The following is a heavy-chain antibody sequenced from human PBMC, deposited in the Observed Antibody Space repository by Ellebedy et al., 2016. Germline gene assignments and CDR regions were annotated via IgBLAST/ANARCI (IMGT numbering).Heavy chain of an antibody. Sequence: SETLSLTCNVSGGSVSSDYWNWIRRPPGKGLEWIGYVFHTGTTNYSPSLKSRVTISVDTSKSQFSLGLTSVTAADTAVYYCAKGNGDWNAYDVWGQGTMVTVSS. J-gene: IGHJ3*01. CDR2: VFHTGTT. D-gene: IGHD1-1*01. V-gene: IGHV4-59*02. CDR3: AKGNGDWNAYDV. CDR1: GGSVSSDY.